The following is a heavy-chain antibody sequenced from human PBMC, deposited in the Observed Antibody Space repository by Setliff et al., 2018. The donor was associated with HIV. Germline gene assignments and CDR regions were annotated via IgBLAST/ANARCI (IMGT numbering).Heavy chain of an antibody. J-gene: IGHJ4*02. CDR1: GDSLSSTGDH. D-gene: IGHD3-22*01. Sequence: PSETLSLTCTVSGDSLSSTGDHWGWIRQPPGRGLEWIGNVYSSGSTYYNPSLKSRVTISVDTSKNQFSLKMISVTAADTAVYYCARDPHSYDTSGHYSWFYFDFWGQGTLVTVSS. V-gene: IGHV4-39*07. CDR2: VYSSGST. CDR3: ARDPHSYDTSGHYSWFYFDF.